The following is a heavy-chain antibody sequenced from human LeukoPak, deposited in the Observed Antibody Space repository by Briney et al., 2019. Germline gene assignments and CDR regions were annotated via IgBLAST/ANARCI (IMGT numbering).Heavy chain of an antibody. CDR1: GGSISSYY. D-gene: IGHD3-3*01. Sequence: PSETLYLTCTVSGGSISSYYWSWTRQPAGKGLEWIGRIYTSGSTNYNPSLKSRVTMSVDTSKNQFSLKLSSVTAADTAVYYCARGVTYYDFWSGYYRINWFDPWGQGTLVTVSS. CDR2: IYTSGST. J-gene: IGHJ5*02. CDR3: ARGVTYYDFWSGYYRINWFDP. V-gene: IGHV4-4*07.